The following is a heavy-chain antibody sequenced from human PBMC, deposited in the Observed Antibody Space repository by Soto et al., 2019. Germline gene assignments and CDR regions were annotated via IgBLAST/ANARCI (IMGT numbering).Heavy chain of an antibody. J-gene: IGHJ4*02. CDR3: AKDGSSSWSFFYYDY. D-gene: IGHD6-13*01. V-gene: IGHV3-9*01. Sequence: DVQLVESGGGLVQPGRSLRLSCAASGFTFDDYAMHWVRQAPGKGLEWVSGISWNSGSIGYADSVKGRFTISRDNAKNSLYLQMNSLRAEDTALYYCAKDGSSSWSFFYYDYWGQGTLVTVSS. CDR1: GFTFDDYA. CDR2: ISWNSGSI.